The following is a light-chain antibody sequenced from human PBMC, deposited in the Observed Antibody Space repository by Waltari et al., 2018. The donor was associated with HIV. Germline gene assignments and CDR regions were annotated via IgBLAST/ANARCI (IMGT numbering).Light chain of an antibody. CDR2: AAS. J-gene: IGKJ2*01. CDR1: QSIISY. CDR3: QQSYSTPPYT. V-gene: IGKV1-39*01. Sequence: DIQMTPSPSSLSASVGDRVTITCRASQSIISYLNWYQQKPGKAPNLLIYAASSLQSGVPSRFSGSGSGTDYTLTISIMKTEDIATYYCQQSYSTPPYTFGQGTKLEIK.